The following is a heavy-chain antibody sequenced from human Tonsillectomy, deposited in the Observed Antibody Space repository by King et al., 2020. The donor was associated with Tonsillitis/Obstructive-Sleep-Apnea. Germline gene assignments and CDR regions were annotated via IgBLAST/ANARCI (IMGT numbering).Heavy chain of an antibody. J-gene: IGHJ6*02. CDR2: INHSGST. CDR3: ARLSRYCSSTSCYRPYYYYGMDV. Sequence: VQLQQWGAGLLKPSETLYLTCAVYGGSFSGYYWSWIRQPPGKGLEWIGEINHSGSTNYNPSLKSRVTISVDTSKNQFSLKLSSVTAADTAVYYCARLSRYCSSTSCYRPYYYYGMDVWGQGTTVTVSS. D-gene: IGHD2-2*01. V-gene: IGHV4-34*01. CDR1: GGSFSGYY.